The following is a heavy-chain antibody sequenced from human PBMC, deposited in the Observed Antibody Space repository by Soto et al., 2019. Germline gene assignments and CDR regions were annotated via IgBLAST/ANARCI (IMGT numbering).Heavy chain of an antibody. V-gene: IGHV1-69*01. Sequence: QVQLVQSGAEVKKPGSSVKVSCKASGGTFSSYAISWVRQAPGQGLEWMGGINPIFGTANYAQKFQGRVTITADESTSTAYMELSSLRSEDTAVYYCARAGRITMVRGVISSYYYYGMDVWGQGTTVTVSS. CDR1: GGTFSSYA. J-gene: IGHJ6*02. CDR2: INPIFGTA. CDR3: ARAGRITMVRGVISSYYYYGMDV. D-gene: IGHD3-10*01.